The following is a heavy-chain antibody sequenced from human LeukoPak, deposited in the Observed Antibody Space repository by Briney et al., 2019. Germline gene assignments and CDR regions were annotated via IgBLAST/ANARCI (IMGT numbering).Heavy chain of an antibody. CDR3: ARPSDIYCSSTSCSPLDY. CDR1: GYTFTGYY. Sequence: ASVKVSCKASGYTFTGYYMHWVRQAPGQGREWMGWINPNSGGTNYAQKLQGRVTMTRDTSISTAYMELSRLRSDDPAVYYCARPSDIYCSSTSCSPLDYWGQGTLVTVSS. J-gene: IGHJ4*02. D-gene: IGHD2-2*01. V-gene: IGHV1-2*02. CDR2: INPNSGGT.